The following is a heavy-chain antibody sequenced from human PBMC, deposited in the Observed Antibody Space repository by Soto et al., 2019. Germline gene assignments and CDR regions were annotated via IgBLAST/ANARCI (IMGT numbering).Heavy chain of an antibody. CDR1: GGSISGYY. J-gene: IGHJ4*02. V-gene: IGHV4-59*01. Sequence: PSETLSLTCTVSGGSISGYYWSWIRQPPGKGLEWIGYMYNTGSTVYNPSFKSRVTISVDTSKNQFSLKLNSVTAADTAVYYCARRYGGNFDYWGQGTLVTVSS. CDR2: MYNTGST. CDR3: ARRYGGNFDY. D-gene: IGHD3-16*01.